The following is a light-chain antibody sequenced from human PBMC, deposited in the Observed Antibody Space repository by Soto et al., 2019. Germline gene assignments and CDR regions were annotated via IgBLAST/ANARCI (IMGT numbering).Light chain of an antibody. CDR2: EVT. J-gene: IGLJ3*02. V-gene: IGLV2-18*02. CDR1: SSDVGSYNR. CDR3: SSFTSSNTWV. Sequence: QSALTQPPSVSGSPGQSVTISCTGTSSDVGSYNRVSWYQQPPGTAPKLMIYEVTNRPSGVPDRFFGSKSGNTASLTISGLQAEDEADYYCSSFTSSNTWVFGGGTNLTVL.